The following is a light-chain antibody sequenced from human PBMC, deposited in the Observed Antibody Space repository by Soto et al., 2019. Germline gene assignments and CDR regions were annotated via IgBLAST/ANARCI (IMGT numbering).Light chain of an antibody. CDR3: QQTYSTPLT. CDR1: QTISTF. Sequence: DIQMTQSPSSLSASVGDRVTITCRASQTISTFLSWYQQKPGKAPKLLMYAASSLQSGVPSRFSGSGSGTDFTLTISSLQSEDFATYYCQQTYSTPLTFGGGTKVDIK. V-gene: IGKV1-39*01. J-gene: IGKJ4*01. CDR2: AAS.